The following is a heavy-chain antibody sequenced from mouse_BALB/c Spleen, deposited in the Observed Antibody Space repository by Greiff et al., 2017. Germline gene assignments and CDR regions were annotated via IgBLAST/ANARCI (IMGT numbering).Heavy chain of an antibody. Sequence: QVQLKESGPGLVQPSQSLSITCTVSGFSLTSYGVHWVRQSPGKGLEWLGVIWSGGSTDYNAAFISRLSISKDNSKSQVFFKMNSLQANDTAIYYCARNGALYGSSYFDYWGQGTTLTVSS. J-gene: IGHJ2*01. CDR1: GFSLTSYG. CDR2: IWSGGST. D-gene: IGHD1-1*01. V-gene: IGHV2-2*02. CDR3: ARNGALYGSSYFDY.